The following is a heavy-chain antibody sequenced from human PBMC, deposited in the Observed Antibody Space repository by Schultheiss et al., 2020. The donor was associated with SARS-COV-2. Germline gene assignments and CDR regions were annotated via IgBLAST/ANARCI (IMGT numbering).Heavy chain of an antibody. V-gene: IGHV3-23*01. J-gene: IGHJ6*02. CDR1: GFTFSSYA. CDR2: ISGSGGST. Sequence: GGSLRLSCAASGFTFSSYAMSWVRQAPGKGLEWVSAISGSGGSTYYADSVKGRFTISRDNSKNTLYLQMNSLRAEDTAVYYCARDGWHSKPYYYYGMDVWGQGTTVTVSS. D-gene: IGHD4-11*01. CDR3: ARDGWHSKPYYYYGMDV.